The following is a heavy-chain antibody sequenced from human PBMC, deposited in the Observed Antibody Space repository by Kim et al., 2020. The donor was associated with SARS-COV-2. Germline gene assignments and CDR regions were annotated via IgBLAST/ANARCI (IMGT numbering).Heavy chain of an antibody. CDR3: SRSTPSQPQLIGLLLFYY. Sequence: SETLSLTCAVYGESFSPNYWNWVRQAPGQGLEWIGEVTYSGVTSYNPSFKRRLTMSVDTAKNQFPLMLSSLSAADTPVFYFSRSTPSQPQLIGLLLFYY. CDR2: VTYSGVT. D-gene: IGHD2-15*01. J-gene: IGHJ6*01. V-gene: IGHV4-34*01. CDR1: GESFSPNY.